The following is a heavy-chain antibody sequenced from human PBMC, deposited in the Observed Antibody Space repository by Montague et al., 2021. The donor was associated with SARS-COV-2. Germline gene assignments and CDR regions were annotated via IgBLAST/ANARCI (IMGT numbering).Heavy chain of an antibody. D-gene: IGHD5-12*01. CDR1: GGSISSSNYY. CDR3: ARRGRKLLPVATTIGGFDI. Sequence: SETLSLTCTVSGGSISSSNYYWDWIRQPPGKGLEWIGGIYDSGSTYYXXXLKSRVTISVDTSKIHFSLKLSSVTAADTAVYYCARRGRKLLPVATTIGGFDIWGQGTMVTVSS. V-gene: IGHV4-39*02. J-gene: IGHJ3*02. CDR2: IYDSGST.